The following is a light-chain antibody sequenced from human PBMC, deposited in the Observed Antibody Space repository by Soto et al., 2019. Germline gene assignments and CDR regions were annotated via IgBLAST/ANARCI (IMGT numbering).Light chain of an antibody. CDR3: ISYTSDDVRYV. CDR2: DNI. V-gene: IGLV1-44*01. CDR1: NSNIGSST. J-gene: IGLJ1*01. Sequence: QSVLTQPPSASATPGQRVTFSCSGSNSNIGSSTVNWYRQVPGTAPKLLIHDNILRPSGVPDRFSGSKSGTSASLAISGLQSEDEADYYCISYTSDDVRYVFGTGTKLTVL.